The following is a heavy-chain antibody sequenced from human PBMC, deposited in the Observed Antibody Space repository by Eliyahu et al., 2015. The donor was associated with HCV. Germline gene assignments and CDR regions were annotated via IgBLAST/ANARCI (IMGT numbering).Heavy chain of an antibody. V-gene: IGHV4-59*01. CDR1: GGSITTYY. CDR3: ASGGGGIAVTGTGGWFDP. D-gene: IGHD6-19*01. CDR2: IHYSGST. J-gene: IGHJ5*02. Sequence: QVQLQESGPGLVKPSETLSLTCTVSGGSITTYYWSWIRQPPGKGLEGIGYIHYSGSTNYNPSLKSRVTISVDTSKNQFSLKLTSVTAADTAMYYCASGGGGIAVTGTGGWFDPWGQGTLVTVSS.